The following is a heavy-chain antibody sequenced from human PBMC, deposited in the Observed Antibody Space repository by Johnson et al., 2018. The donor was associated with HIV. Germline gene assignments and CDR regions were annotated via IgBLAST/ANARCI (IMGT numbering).Heavy chain of an antibody. J-gene: IGHJ3*02. V-gene: IGHV3-30*02. CDR1: GFTFNSYG. CDR3: AKGGGGYCSSTSCYAFDI. Sequence: QVQLVESGGGVVQPGGSLRLSCAASGFTFNSYGMHWVRQAPGKGLEWVAFIRHDGSNKYYEDSVKGRFTIPRDNSKNTLYLQMNSLRAEDTAVYYCAKGGGGYCSSTSCYAFDIWGQGTMVNVSS. CDR2: IRHDGSNK. D-gene: IGHD2-2*01.